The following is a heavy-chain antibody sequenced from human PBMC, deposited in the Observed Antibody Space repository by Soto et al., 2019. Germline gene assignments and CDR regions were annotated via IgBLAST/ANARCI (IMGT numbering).Heavy chain of an antibody. D-gene: IGHD2-15*01. V-gene: IGHV6-1*01. Sequence: SQTLSLTCAISGDSVSSNSAAWNWIRQPPSGGLEWLGRTYYRSKWYSEYAVSVNSRITINPDTFKNQFSLQLNSVTPEDAAMYYCARIVGGSPHYWGQGTQVTVSS. CDR1: GDSVSSNSAA. CDR2: TYYRSKWYS. CDR3: ARIVGGSPHY. J-gene: IGHJ4*02.